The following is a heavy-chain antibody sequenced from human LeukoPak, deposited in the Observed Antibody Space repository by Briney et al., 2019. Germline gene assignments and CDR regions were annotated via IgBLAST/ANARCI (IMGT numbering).Heavy chain of an antibody. V-gene: IGHV3-30*18. CDR1: GFTFSSYG. D-gene: IGHD5-12*01. J-gene: IGHJ6*02. Sequence: GGSLRLSCAASGFTFSSYGMHWVRQAPGKGLEWVAVISYDGSNKYYADSVKGRFTISRDNSKNTLYLQMNSLRAEDTAVYYCAKALGGYSGYDPYYYYGMDAWGQGTTVTVSS. CDR3: AKALGGYSGYDPYYYYGMDA. CDR2: ISYDGSNK.